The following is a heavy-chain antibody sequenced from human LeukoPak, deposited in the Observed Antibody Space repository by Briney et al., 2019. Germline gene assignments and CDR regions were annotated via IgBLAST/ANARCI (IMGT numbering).Heavy chain of an antibody. CDR3: ASADYYYGMDV. V-gene: IGHV4-59*08. J-gene: IGHJ6*02. CDR1: GGSISSYY. CDR2: IYYSGST. Sequence: SETLSLTCTVSGGSISSYYWSWIRQPPGKGLEWIGYIYYSGSTNYNPSLKSRVTISVDTSKNQFSLKLSSVTAADTAVYYCASADYYYGMDVWGQGTTVTVSS.